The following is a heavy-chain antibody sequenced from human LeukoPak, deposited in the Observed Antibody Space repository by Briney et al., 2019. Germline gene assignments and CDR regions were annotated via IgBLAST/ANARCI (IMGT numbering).Heavy chain of an antibody. V-gene: IGHV1-8*01. CDR1: GYTFSSFD. CDR3: VRSVAGQGY. J-gene: IGHJ4*02. Sequence: ASVKVSCKASGYTFSSFDLNWVRQATGQGLEWMGWIYPNSDTTVSAQKFQGRLTLTRNTSTSTAYMELSSLTSDDTSVYYCVRSVAGQGYWGQGTVVTVSS. CDR2: IYPNSDTT. D-gene: IGHD6-19*01.